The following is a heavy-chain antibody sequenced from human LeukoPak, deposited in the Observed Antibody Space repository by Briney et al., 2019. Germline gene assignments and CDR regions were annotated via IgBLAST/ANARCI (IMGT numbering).Heavy chain of an antibody. J-gene: IGHJ5*02. D-gene: IGHD6-19*01. V-gene: IGHV4-61*05. CDR3: ARLRPGIAVAGPKNWFDP. CDR1: GGSISTSSYY. CDR2: IYYSGST. Sequence: SETLSLTCTVSGGSISTSSYYWGWVRQPPGKGLEWIGYIYYSGSTNYNPSLKSRVTISVDTSKNQFSLKLSSVTAADTAVYYCARLRPGIAVAGPKNWFDPWGQGTLVTVSS.